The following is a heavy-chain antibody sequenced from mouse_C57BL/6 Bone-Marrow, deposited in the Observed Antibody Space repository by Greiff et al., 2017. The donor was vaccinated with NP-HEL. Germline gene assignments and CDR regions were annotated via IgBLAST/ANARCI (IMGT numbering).Heavy chain of an antibody. D-gene: IGHD2-5*01. CDR1: GFSLTSYG. Sequence: VKLQESGPGLVQPSQSLSITCTVSGFSLTSYGVHWVRQPPGKGLEWLGVIWSGGSTDYNAAFISRLSISKDNSKSQVFFKMNSLQADDTAIYYCATPTIVTHYYAMDYWGQGTSVTVSS. V-gene: IGHV2-4*01. CDR2: IWSGGST. J-gene: IGHJ4*01. CDR3: ATPTIVTHYYAMDY.